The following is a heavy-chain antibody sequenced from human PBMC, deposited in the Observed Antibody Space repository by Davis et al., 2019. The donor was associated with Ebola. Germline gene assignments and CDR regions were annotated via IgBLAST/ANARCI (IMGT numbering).Heavy chain of an antibody. CDR2: IYDSGRT. CDR1: DGSISSHY. CDR3: VRFGRGAY. Sequence: LRLSCTFSDGSISSHYWNWIRQPPGKGLEWVGIIYDSGRTHYNPSLKSRVTISADTSEKQFSLNLRSVTAADTAVYYCVRFGRGAYWGQGTLVTVSS. J-gene: IGHJ4*02. V-gene: IGHV4-59*11. D-gene: IGHD3-16*01.